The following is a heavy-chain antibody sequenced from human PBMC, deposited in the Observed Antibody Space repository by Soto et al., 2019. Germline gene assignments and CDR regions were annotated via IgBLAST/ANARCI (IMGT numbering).Heavy chain of an antibody. D-gene: IGHD6-13*01. CDR1: GYSFTDDG. Sequence: QPQLVQSGGEVRKPGASVTVSCKASGYSFTDDGISWVRQAPGQGLEWMGWVSTFHGDTNSAQKFQDRLTLTTDASTTTAFLELRRLTSADTAVYYCARDLAGTTGGMDVWGQGTTVYVSS. V-gene: IGHV1-18*01. J-gene: IGHJ6*02. CDR3: ARDLAGTTGGMDV. CDR2: VSTFHGDT.